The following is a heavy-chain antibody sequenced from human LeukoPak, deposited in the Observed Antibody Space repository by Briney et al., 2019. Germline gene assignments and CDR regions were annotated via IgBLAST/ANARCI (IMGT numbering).Heavy chain of an antibody. D-gene: IGHD2-21*02. CDR3: AREFQPVTGIPGAFDI. CDR1: GFTVRSNY. CDR2: LYSDGNT. J-gene: IGHJ3*02. V-gene: IGHV3-53*01. Sequence: PTGGSLRLSCAVSGFTVRSNYMSWVRQAPGKGLEWVSVLYSDGNTYYADSVKGRFTISRDNSKNTLYLQMNSLRVEDTAVYYCAREFQPVTGIPGAFDIWGQGTMVTVSS.